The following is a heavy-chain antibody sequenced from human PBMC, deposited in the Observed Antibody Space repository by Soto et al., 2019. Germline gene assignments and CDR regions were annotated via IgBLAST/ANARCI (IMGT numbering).Heavy chain of an antibody. Sequence: GGSLRLSCEASGFSLANYGMHWVRQAPGKGLEWVAVISHDEASKACADSVKGRSTISRDSPKNTLFLQMNSLRADDSAVYYCARGSTAQGLKTMDVWGQGTTVTVSS. V-gene: IGHV3-30*04. D-gene: IGHD4-17*01. CDR2: ISHDEASK. CDR1: GFSLANYG. J-gene: IGHJ6*02. CDR3: ARGSTAQGLKTMDV.